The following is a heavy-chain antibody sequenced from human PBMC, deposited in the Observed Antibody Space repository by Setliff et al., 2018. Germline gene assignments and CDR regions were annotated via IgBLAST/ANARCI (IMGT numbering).Heavy chain of an antibody. D-gene: IGHD3-22*01. CDR3: ARDYYDSRGSYAFDV. CDR1: GDSISSGIYH. Sequence: PSETLSLTCTVSGDSISSGIYHWSWIRQSAGKGLEWIGRIYVSTGSTNYSPSLKSRVSISVDKSKNQFSLKLSSVTAADTAMYYCARDYYDSRGSYAFDVWGQGTMVTVSS. V-gene: IGHV4-61*02. J-gene: IGHJ3*01. CDR2: IYVSTGST.